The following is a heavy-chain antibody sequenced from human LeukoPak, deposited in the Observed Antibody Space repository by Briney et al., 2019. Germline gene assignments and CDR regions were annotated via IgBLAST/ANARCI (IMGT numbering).Heavy chain of an antibody. CDR2: ITSRGEST. Sequence: GGSPRLSCAASGFTFSIYAMSWVRQAPGKGLQWVSSITSRGESTWYVDSVKGRFTVTRDNSENTLYLQMHSLRAEDTAVYYCARDRPNYYGSDGHYYRRDGDYWGRGTLVSVSS. CDR3: ARDRPNYYGSDGHYYRRDGDY. V-gene: IGHV3-23*01. CDR1: GFTFSIYA. D-gene: IGHD3-22*01. J-gene: IGHJ4*02.